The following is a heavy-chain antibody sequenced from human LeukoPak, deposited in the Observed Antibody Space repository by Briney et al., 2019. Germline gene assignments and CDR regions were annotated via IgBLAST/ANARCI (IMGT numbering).Heavy chain of an antibody. CDR1: GGSFSGYY. Sequence: PSETLSLTCAVCGGSFSGYYWSWIRQPPGKGLEWIGEINHSGSTNYNPSLKSRVTISVDTSKNQFSLKLSSVTAADTAVYYCARVEGHYYDSSGDYYGMDVWGQGTTVTVSS. CDR2: INHSGST. D-gene: IGHD3-22*01. CDR3: ARVEGHYYDSSGDYYGMDV. J-gene: IGHJ6*02. V-gene: IGHV4-34*01.